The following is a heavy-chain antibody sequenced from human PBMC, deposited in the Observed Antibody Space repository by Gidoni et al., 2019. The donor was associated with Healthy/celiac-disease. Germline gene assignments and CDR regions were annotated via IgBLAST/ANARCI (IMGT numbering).Heavy chain of an antibody. CDR1: GGSISSSSYY. CDR2: IYYSGST. J-gene: IGHJ5*02. D-gene: IGHD3-22*01. CDR3: ARQGYYDSSGGRWFDP. V-gene: IGHV4-39*01. Sequence: QLQLQESGPGLVKPSETLSLTCTVSGGSISSSSYYWGWIRQPPGKGLEWIGSIYYSGSTYYNPSLKSRVTISVDTSKNQFSLKLSSVTAADTAVYYCARQGYYDSSGGRWFDPWGQGTLVTVSS.